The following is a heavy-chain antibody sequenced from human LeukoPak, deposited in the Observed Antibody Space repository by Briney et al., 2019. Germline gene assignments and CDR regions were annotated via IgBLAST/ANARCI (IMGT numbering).Heavy chain of an antibody. CDR1: GGSIHNYH. J-gene: IGHJ4*02. CDR2: IYYSGSP. V-gene: IGHV4-59*01. Sequence: PSETLSLTCSVSGGSIHNYHWGWIRQPPGRGLEWIGYIYYSGSPNYNPSLKSRVTISGDTSKNQFSLNLDSVSAADTAVYYCARGGVVGASLFDYWGQGILVTVSS. CDR3: ARGGVVGASLFDY. D-gene: IGHD1-26*01.